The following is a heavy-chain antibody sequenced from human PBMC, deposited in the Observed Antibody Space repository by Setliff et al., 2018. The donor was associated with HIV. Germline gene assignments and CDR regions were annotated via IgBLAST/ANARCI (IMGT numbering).Heavy chain of an antibody. D-gene: IGHD3-3*01. CDR1: RSTFNSHT. Sequence: ASVKVSCKASRSTFNSHTINWVRQAPGQGLDWMGRIIPILGVANYAQRFQGKVTITADKSTSTAYMELTSLRFDDTAMYYCARGVQSPPHYSYYDTDVWGEGTMVTVSS. CDR3: ARGVQSPPHYSYYDTDV. CDR2: IIPILGVA. V-gene: IGHV1-69*02. J-gene: IGHJ6*03.